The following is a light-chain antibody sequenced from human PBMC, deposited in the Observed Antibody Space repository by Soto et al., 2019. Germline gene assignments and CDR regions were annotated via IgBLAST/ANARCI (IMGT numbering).Light chain of an antibody. CDR2: DAS. Sequence: VVLTKSPATLSLSRGEIATLSCRTSLSVSVYLDWYQQKPGQAPRLLISDASNRATGIPARFSGSGSGTDFTLTISSLEPEDFAVYDCHQRQYWPPITFGQGTRLEIK. CDR3: HQRQYWPPIT. J-gene: IGKJ5*01. CDR1: LSVSVY. V-gene: IGKV3-11*01.